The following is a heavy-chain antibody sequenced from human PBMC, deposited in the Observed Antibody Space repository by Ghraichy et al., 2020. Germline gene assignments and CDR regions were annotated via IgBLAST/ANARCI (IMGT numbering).Heavy chain of an antibody. CDR1: GGSISSSSYY. CDR3: ARDQNYYGSGSYSNYYGMDV. CDR2: IYYSGST. Sequence: SETLSLTCTVSGGSISSSSYYWGWIRQPPGKGLEWIGSIYYSGSTYYNPSLKSRVTISEDTSKNQFSLKLSSVTAADTAVYYCARDQNYYGSGSYSNYYGMDVWGQGTTVTVSS. J-gene: IGHJ6*02. D-gene: IGHD3-10*01. V-gene: IGHV4-39*07.